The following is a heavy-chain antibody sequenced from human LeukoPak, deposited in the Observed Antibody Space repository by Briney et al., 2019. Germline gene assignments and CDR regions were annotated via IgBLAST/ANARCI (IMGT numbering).Heavy chain of an antibody. CDR3: ARGQGATVPQVGKNWFDP. Sequence: SETLSLTCAVYIDSFSNYHWNWIRQTPARGMEWIGEVNESGGTNISPSLRSRVILSVDTSKNQFSLKLISVTVADAAIYYCARGQGATVPQVGKNWFDPWGQGTRVTVSS. J-gene: IGHJ5*02. CDR2: VNESGGT. D-gene: IGHD1-26*01. V-gene: IGHV4-34*01. CDR1: IDSFSNYH.